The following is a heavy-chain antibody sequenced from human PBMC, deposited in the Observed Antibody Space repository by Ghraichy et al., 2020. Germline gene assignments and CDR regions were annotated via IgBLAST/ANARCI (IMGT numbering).Heavy chain of an antibody. CDR3: AKAAALRFLEWLAPFDY. CDR2: ISWNSGSI. CDR1: GFTFDDYA. D-gene: IGHD3-3*01. Sequence: GGSLRLSCAASGFTFDDYAMHWVRQAPGKGLEWVSGISWNSGSIGYADSVKGRFTISRDNAKNSLYLQMNSLRAEDTALYYCAKAAALRFLEWLAPFDYWGQGTLVTVSS. J-gene: IGHJ4*02. V-gene: IGHV3-9*01.